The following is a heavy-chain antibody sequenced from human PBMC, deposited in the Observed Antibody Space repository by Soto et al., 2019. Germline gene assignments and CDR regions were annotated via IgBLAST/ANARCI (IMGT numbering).Heavy chain of an antibody. CDR3: AKVRYYDSSRPAFDY. J-gene: IGHJ4*02. CDR1: GVSFRSYA. Sequence: EVQLLESGGGLVQPGGSLRLSCAVSGVSFRSYAMAWVRQAPGKGLEWVSGISGSAGATYYADFVKGRFAISRDNSNNRLYLQMNSLRAEDTALYFCAKVRYYDSSRPAFDYWGQGALVTVSS. D-gene: IGHD3-22*01. V-gene: IGHV3-23*01. CDR2: ISGSAGAT.